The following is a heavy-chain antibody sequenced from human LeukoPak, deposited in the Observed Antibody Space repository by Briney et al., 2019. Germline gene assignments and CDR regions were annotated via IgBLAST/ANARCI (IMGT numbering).Heavy chain of an antibody. Sequence: GGSLRLSCAASGFTFSDYSMNWVRQAPGKGLERVSYISSSSATIYYADSVKGRFTISRDNAKNSLYLQMNSLRAEDTAVYYCASRPGPTSHWGQGTLVTVSS. CDR3: ASRPGPTSH. CDR2: ISSSSATI. CDR1: GFTFSDYS. J-gene: IGHJ4*02. V-gene: IGHV3-48*04.